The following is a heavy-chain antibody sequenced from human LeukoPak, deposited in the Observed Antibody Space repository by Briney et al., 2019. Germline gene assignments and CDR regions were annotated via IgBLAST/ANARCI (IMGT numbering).Heavy chain of an antibody. CDR3: ARGGNYGDYYYMDV. V-gene: IGHV3-21*01. Sequence: GGSLRLSCAASGFIFSNYDMNWVRQAPGKGLEWVSSISSSSSYIYYADSLEGRSTISRDNAKNSLYLQMNSLTAEDTAVYYCARGGNYGDYYYMDVWGKGTTVTVSS. CDR1: GFIFSNYD. J-gene: IGHJ6*03. D-gene: IGHD4-17*01. CDR2: ISSSSSYI.